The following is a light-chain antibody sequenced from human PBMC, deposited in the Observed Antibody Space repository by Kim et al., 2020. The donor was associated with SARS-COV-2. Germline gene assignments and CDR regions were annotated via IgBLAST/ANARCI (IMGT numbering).Light chain of an antibody. CDR2: AAS. Sequence: ASVGDRVTITCRASQSFSSYFNWYQQKPGKAPKLLIYAASSLQSGVPSRFSGSGSGTDFTLTISSLQPEDFATYYCQQSYSTPVTFGQGTKVDIK. J-gene: IGKJ1*01. CDR1: QSFSSY. CDR3: QQSYSTPVT. V-gene: IGKV1-39*01.